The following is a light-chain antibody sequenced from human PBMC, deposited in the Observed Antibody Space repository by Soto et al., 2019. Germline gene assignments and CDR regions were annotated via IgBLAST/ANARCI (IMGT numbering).Light chain of an antibody. V-gene: IGKV3-20*01. CDR3: QQFVSSPPMFT. J-gene: IGKJ2*01. CDR1: QSVSSSY. CDR2: GAS. Sequence: NELTQSPGTLSLSPGERATLSCRASQSVSSSYLAWYQQKPGQAPSLLIYGASSRATGIPDRFSGSGSGTDFTLTISRLEPEDFAVYYCQQFVSSPPMFTFGQGTKLEIK.